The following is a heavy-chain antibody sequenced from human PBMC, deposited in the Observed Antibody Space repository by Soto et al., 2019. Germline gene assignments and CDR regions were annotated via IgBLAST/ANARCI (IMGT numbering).Heavy chain of an antibody. CDR1: GFTFSSYG. J-gene: IGHJ4*02. D-gene: IGHD6-6*01. Sequence: GGSLRLSCAASGFTFSSYGMHWVRQAPGKGLEWVAVIWYDGSNKYYADSVKGRFTISRDNSKNTLYLQMNSLRAEDTAVYYCAREGVYSSSFDYWGQGTLVTVSS. V-gene: IGHV3-33*01. CDR2: IWYDGSNK. CDR3: AREGVYSSSFDY.